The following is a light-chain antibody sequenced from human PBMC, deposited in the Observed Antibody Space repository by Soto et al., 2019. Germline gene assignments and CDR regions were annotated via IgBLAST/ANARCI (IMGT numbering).Light chain of an antibody. CDR3: QQYKGFPLT. CDR2: DAS. V-gene: IGKV1-5*01. J-gene: IGKJ1*01. Sequence: DIQMTQSPSTLSTSVGDRVTITCWASQSISRWLAWNQQKPGKAPQLLIYDASTLETGVTSRFSGSGSGTEFTLTISCLQPDDFATYFCQQYKGFPLTFGQGTKVESK. CDR1: QSISRW.